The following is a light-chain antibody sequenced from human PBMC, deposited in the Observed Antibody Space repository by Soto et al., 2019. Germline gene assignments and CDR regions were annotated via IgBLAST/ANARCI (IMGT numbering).Light chain of an antibody. J-gene: IGKJ5*01. Sequence: EIVLTQSPATLSLSPGERATLSCRASQSVSSRLAWYQQKPGQAPRLLIYDASERASGIPSRFSGGGSGTDFTLTISSLETEDFAVYYCQQRSSWQTTFGQGTRLAIK. CDR2: DAS. CDR3: QQRSSWQTT. V-gene: IGKV3D-11*02. CDR1: QSVSSR.